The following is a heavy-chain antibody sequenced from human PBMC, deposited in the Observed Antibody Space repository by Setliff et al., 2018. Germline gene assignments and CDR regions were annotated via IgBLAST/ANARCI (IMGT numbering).Heavy chain of an antibody. CDR1: GYTFTSHY. D-gene: IGHD3-22*01. CDR2: INPSSGRT. V-gene: IGHV1-46*01. CDR3: ARDVFPYHYEGAFDI. J-gene: IGHJ3*02. Sequence: PSVKVSCKASGYTFTSHYMHWVRQAPGLGLEWMGTINPSSGRTSYAQKFQGRVTMTRDTSTSTVHMDMSSLRSEDTAVYYCARDVFPYHYEGAFDIWGQGTMVTVSS.